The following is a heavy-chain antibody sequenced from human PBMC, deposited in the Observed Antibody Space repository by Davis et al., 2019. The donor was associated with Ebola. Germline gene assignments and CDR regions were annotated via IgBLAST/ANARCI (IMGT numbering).Heavy chain of an antibody. Sequence: GESLKISCAASGFTFSSYAMHWVRQAPGKGLEWVAVISYDGSNKYYADSVKGRFTISRDNSKNTLYLQMNSLRAEDTAVYYCAREPVSGSGWSPLYYYYGMDVWGQGTTVTVSS. CDR3: AREPVSGSGWSPLYYYYGMDV. CDR2: ISYDGSNK. CDR1: GFTFSSYA. V-gene: IGHV3-30-3*01. J-gene: IGHJ6*02. D-gene: IGHD6-19*01.